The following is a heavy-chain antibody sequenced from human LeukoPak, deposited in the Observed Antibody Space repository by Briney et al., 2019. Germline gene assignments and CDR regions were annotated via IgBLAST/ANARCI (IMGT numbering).Heavy chain of an antibody. Sequence: PAETLSLTCTVSGGSISSGSYYWSWIRQPAGKGLEWIGRICTSGSTNYNPSLKSRVTISVDTSKNQFSLKLSSVTAADTAVYYCARDRASSNYGFDYWGQGTLVTVSS. CDR3: ARDRASSNYGFDY. J-gene: IGHJ4*02. CDR2: ICTSGST. V-gene: IGHV4-61*02. D-gene: IGHD4-11*01. CDR1: GGSISSGSYY.